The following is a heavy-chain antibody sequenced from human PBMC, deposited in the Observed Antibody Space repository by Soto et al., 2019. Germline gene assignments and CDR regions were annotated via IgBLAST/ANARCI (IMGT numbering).Heavy chain of an antibody. CDR2: INHSGST. CDR1: GGSFSGYY. CDR3: ARRNWNYDY. J-gene: IGHJ4*02. Sequence: SETLSLTCAVYGGSFSGYYWSWIRQPPGKGLEWIGEINHSGSTNYNPPLKSRVTISVDTSKNQFSLKLSSVTAADTAVYYCARRNWNYDYWGQGTLVTVSS. D-gene: IGHD1-7*01. V-gene: IGHV4-34*01.